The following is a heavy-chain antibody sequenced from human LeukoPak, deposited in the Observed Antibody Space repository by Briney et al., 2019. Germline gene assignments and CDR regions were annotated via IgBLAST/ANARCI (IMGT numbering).Heavy chain of an antibody. D-gene: IGHD2-15*01. CDR1: QFIFRDYW. Sequence: PGGSLRLSCAASQFIFRDYWMSWVRQAPGMGLEWVANINKDGSEKYYVDSVKGRFTISRDNAKNSLFLEMNSLRAEDTAVYYCATDGSSFDYWGQETLVTVSS. CDR2: INKDGSEK. J-gene: IGHJ4*02. CDR3: ATDGSSFDY. V-gene: IGHV3-7*01.